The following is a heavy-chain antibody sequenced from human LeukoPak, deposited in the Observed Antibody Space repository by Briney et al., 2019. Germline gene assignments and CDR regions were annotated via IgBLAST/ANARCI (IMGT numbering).Heavy chain of an antibody. CDR2: IGTAGGT. Sequence: GGSLRLSCAASGFTFSSYGMHWVRQATGKGLEWVSAIGTAGGTYSLGTVKGRFTISRENAKNSLYLQMNSLRAGDTAVYYCARAVFGDAFDIWGQGTMVTVSS. CDR1: GFTFSSYG. CDR3: ARAVFGDAFDI. J-gene: IGHJ3*02. V-gene: IGHV3-13*01. D-gene: IGHD3-3*01.